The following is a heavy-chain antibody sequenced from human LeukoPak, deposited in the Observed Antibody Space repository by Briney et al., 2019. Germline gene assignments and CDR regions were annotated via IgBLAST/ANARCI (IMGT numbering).Heavy chain of an antibody. CDR2: IYYSGST. CDR3: AIDVICLF. V-gene: IGHV4-59*01. J-gene: IGHJ4*02. CDR1: GRSIRSYY. Sequence: SETLCLTRAVSGRSIRSYYSCSVPQPPGKGLEWIAYIYYSGSTNYNPFLKGRVTISVDTSKNQFSLKLSSVTAADTAVYSCAIDVICLFWGQGALATVSS. D-gene: IGHD2-21*01.